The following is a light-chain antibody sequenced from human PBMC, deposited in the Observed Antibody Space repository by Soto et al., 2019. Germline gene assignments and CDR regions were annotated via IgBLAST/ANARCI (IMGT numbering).Light chain of an antibody. J-gene: IGLJ1*01. CDR1: SSVVGGYSY. V-gene: IGLV2-14*03. CDR3: SSYTSSTVYI. CDR2: HVT. Sequence: QSALTQPASVSGSPGQSITISCTGTSSVVGGYSYVSWYQQHPGDAPKLMIYHVTNRPSGVSDRFSGSKSGNTASLTISGLQAECEADYYSSSYTSSTVYIFGTGTKVTVL.